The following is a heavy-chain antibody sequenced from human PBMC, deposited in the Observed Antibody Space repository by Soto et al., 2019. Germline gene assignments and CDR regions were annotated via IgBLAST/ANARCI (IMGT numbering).Heavy chain of an antibody. V-gene: IGHV4-39*01. Sequence: SETLSLTCTVSGGSISSSSYYWGWIRQPPGKGLEWIGSIYYSGSTYYNPSLKSRVTISVDTSKNQFSLKLSSVTAADTAVYYCARHNSNTRDPLDAFDIWGQGTMVTVSS. CDR2: IYYSGST. D-gene: IGHD1-20*01. CDR1: GGSISSSSYY. J-gene: IGHJ3*02. CDR3: ARHNSNTRDPLDAFDI.